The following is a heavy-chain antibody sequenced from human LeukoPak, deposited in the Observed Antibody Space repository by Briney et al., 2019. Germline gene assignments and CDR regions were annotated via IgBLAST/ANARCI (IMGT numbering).Heavy chain of an antibody. V-gene: IGHV3-23*01. CDR3: ARNDYGDYQFDY. Sequence: GGSLRLSCAASGFTFSSYAMSWVRQAPGKGLEWVSAISGSGGSTYYTDSVKGRFTISRDNSKNTLYLQMNSLRAEDTAVYYCARNDYGDYQFDYWGQGTLVTVSS. J-gene: IGHJ4*02. CDR1: GFTFSSYA. D-gene: IGHD4-17*01. CDR2: ISGSGGST.